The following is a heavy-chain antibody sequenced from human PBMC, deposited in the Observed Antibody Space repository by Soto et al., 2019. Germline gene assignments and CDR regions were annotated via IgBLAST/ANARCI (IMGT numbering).Heavy chain of an antibody. CDR3: ARGMVATSGDFDY. D-gene: IGHD5-12*01. Sequence: QVQLVQSGAEVKKPGASVKVSCKASGYTFTNYYMHWVRQAPGQGPEWLGIINPSGGSTSYTQKFQGRVTMTRDTSTSTVYMELSSLRSEDTAVYYCARGMVATSGDFDYWGQGTLVTVSS. CDR2: INPSGGST. J-gene: IGHJ4*02. V-gene: IGHV1-46*01. CDR1: GYTFTNYY.